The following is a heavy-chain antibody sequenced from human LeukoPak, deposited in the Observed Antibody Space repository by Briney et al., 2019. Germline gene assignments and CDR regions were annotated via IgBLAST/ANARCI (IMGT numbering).Heavy chain of an antibody. V-gene: IGHV3-9*01. J-gene: IGHJ3*02. CDR1: GFTFDDYV. Sequence: GGSLRLSCAASGFTFDDYVMHWVRQAPGKGLEWVSGISWNRGNIGYADSVKGRFTISRDNAKNSLYLQMNSLRPEDTALYYCAKLGSSSWYPDDAFDIWGLGTMVTVSS. CDR3: AKLGSSSWYPDDAFDI. D-gene: IGHD6-13*01. CDR2: ISWNRGNI.